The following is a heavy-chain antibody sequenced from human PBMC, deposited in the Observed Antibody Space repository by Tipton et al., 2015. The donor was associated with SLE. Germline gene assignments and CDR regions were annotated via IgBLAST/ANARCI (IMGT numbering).Heavy chain of an antibody. V-gene: IGHV4-59*01. Sequence: TLSPTCAVYGGSFSGYYWSWIRQPPGKGLEWIGYIFSSVNTDYNPSLKGTNYNPSLKSRVTISIDTSKNQFSLKLSSVTAADTAVYYCAGDRRADVWGQGTTVTVSS. CDR3: AGDRRADV. CDR1: GGSFSGYY. J-gene: IGHJ6*02. CDR2: IFSSVNT.